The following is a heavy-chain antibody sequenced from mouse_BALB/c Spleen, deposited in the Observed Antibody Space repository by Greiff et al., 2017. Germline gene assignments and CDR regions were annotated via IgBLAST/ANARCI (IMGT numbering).Heavy chain of an antibody. V-gene: IGHV1S127*01. CDR2: IDPSDSYT. CDR1: GYTFTSYW. CDR3: TNRYDGEAWCAY. Sequence: QVQLKQPGAELVKPGASVKMSCKASGYTFTSYWMHWVKQRPGQGLEWIGVIDPSDSYTSYNQKFKGKATLTVDTSSSTAYMQLSSLTSEDSAVYYCTNRYDGEAWCAYWGQGTLVTVSA. D-gene: IGHD2-14*01. J-gene: IGHJ3*01.